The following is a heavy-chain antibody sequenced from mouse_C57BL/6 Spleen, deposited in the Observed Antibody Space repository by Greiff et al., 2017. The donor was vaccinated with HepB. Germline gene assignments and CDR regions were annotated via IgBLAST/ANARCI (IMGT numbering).Heavy chain of an antibody. D-gene: IGHD2-5*01. V-gene: IGHV1-64*01. Sequence: QVHVKQPGAELVKPGASVKLSCKASGYTFTSYWMHWVKQRPGQGLEWIGMIHPNSGSTNYNEKFKSKATLTVDKSSSTAYMQLRSLTSEDSAVYYCARQDYSNSWFAYWGQGTLVTVSA. CDR3: ARQDYSNSWFAY. J-gene: IGHJ3*01. CDR2: IHPNSGST. CDR1: GYTFTSYW.